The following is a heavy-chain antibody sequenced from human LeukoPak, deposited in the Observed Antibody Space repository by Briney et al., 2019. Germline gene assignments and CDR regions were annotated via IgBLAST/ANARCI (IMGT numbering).Heavy chain of an antibody. V-gene: IGHV4-59*06. CDR3: ASSIAARWFDP. Sequence: PSETLSLTCTVSGGSISSYYWSWIRQPPGKGLEWIGYIYYSGSTYYNPSLKSRVTISVDTSKNQFSLKLSSVTAADTAVYYCASSIAARWFDPWGQGTLVTVSS. D-gene: IGHD6-6*01. CDR1: GGSISSYY. CDR2: IYYSGST. J-gene: IGHJ5*02.